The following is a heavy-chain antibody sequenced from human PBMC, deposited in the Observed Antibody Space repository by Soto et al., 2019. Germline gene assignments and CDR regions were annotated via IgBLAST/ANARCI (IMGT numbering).Heavy chain of an antibody. Sequence: QVQLVQSGAEVKKPGSSVKVSCKASGGTFSSYAISWVRQAPGHGLELMGGIIPIFGTATYAQKFQGRVTITADASTSTAYMELSSLRSEDTAVYYCARADGYCSRCSCGFDPWCQGTLVTVSS. D-gene: IGHD2-15*01. CDR2: IIPIFGTA. J-gene: IGHJ5*02. CDR1: GGTFSSYA. V-gene: IGHV1-69*12. CDR3: ARADGYCSRCSCGFDP.